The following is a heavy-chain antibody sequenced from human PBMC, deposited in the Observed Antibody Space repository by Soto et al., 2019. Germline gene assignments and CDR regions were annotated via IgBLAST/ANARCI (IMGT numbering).Heavy chain of an antibody. D-gene: IGHD5-12*01. CDR1: GGSISSYY. V-gene: IGHV4-59*01. J-gene: IGHJ5*02. Sequence: QVQLQESGPGLVKPSETLSLTCTVSGGSISSYYWSWIRQPPGKGLEWIGYIYYSGSTNYNPSLKSRVTISVDTCKNQFSLKRSSVTAADTAVYYCARERGVATTQNWFDPWGQGTLVTVSS. CDR2: IYYSGST. CDR3: ARERGVATTQNWFDP.